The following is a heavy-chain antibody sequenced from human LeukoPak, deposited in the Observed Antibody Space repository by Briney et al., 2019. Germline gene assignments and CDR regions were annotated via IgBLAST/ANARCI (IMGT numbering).Heavy chain of an antibody. J-gene: IGHJ4*02. Sequence: GGSLRLPCAASGFTFSTYWMSWVRQAPGKGLEWVANINQDGSEKYYVDSVKGRFSISRDNAKTSLYLQMNNLRAEDTAVYYCARGLRSFDYWGQGTQVTVSS. CDR1: GFTFSTYW. CDR3: ARGLRSFDY. CDR2: INQDGSEK. D-gene: IGHD3-16*01. V-gene: IGHV3-7*01.